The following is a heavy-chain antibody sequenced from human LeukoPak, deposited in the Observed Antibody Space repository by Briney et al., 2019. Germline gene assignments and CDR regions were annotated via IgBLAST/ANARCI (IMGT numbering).Heavy chain of an antibody. V-gene: IGHV1-2*02. CDR3: ARVVEGYCSSTNCFSNYYYSMDV. CDR1: GYTFTGYY. CDR2: INPNSGGS. D-gene: IGHD2-2*01. J-gene: IGHJ6*02. Sequence: ASVKVSCKASGYTFTGYYVHWVRQAPGQGLEWMGWINPNSGGSNFARKFQGRVTMTTDTSISTAYMELNRLRSDDTAVYYCARVVEGYCSSTNCFSNYYYSMDVWGQGTTVTVSS.